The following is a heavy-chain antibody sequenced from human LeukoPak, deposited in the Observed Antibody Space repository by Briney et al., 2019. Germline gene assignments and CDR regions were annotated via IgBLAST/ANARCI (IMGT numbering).Heavy chain of an antibody. D-gene: IGHD2-2*02. V-gene: IGHV1-8*03. CDR3: ARRGCSSTSCYNNWFDP. CDR2: MNPNSGNT. J-gene: IGHJ5*02. Sequence: ASVKVSCKSSGYTFTSYDINWVRQATGQGLEWMGWMNPNSGNTGYAQKFQGRVTITRNTSISTAYMELSSLRSEDTAVYYCARRGCSSTSCYNNWFDPWGQGTLVAVS. CDR1: GYTFTSYD.